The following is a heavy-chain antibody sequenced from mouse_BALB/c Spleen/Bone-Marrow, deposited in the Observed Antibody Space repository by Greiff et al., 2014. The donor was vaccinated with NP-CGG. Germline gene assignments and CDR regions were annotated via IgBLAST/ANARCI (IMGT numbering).Heavy chain of an antibody. CDR3: ARTYYRYDVPWFAY. CDR2: IDPANGNT. J-gene: IGHJ3*01. D-gene: IGHD2-14*01. V-gene: IGHV14-3*02. Sequence: LVESGAELVKPGASVKLSCTASGFDIKDTYMHWVKQRPEQGLEWIGRIDPANGNTKYDPKFQGKVTITADTSSNTAYLQLSSLTSEDTAVYYCARTYYRYDVPWFAYWGQGTLVTVSA. CDR1: GFDIKDTY.